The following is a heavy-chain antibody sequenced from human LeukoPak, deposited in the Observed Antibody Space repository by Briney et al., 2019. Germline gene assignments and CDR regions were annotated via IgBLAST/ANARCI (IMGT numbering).Heavy chain of an antibody. V-gene: IGHV1-69*06. D-gene: IGHD3-3*01. J-gene: IGHJ6*03. CDR1: GYTFTGYY. CDR2: IIPIFGTA. Sequence: ASVKVSCKASGYTFTGYYMHWVRQAPGQGLEWMGGIIPIFGTANYAQKFQGRVTITADKSTSTAYMELSSLRSEDTAVYYCARHVPDYDFWSGSTNYYYYYMDVWGKGTTVTVSS. CDR3: ARHVPDYDFWSGSTNYYYYYMDV.